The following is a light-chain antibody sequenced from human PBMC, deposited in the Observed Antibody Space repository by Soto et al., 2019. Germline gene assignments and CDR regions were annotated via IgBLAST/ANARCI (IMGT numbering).Light chain of an antibody. V-gene: IGLV2-11*01. J-gene: IGLJ1*01. CDR1: SSDIGGYNY. CDR2: DVS. CDR3: CSYAGTTHV. Sequence: QSALTQPPSVSGSPGQSVTISCTGTSSDIGGYNYVSWYQQLPGKAPKVMIYDVSKRPSGVPDRFSGSSSGNTVSLTISGLQAEDEADYYCCSYAGTTHVFGTGTKLTVL.